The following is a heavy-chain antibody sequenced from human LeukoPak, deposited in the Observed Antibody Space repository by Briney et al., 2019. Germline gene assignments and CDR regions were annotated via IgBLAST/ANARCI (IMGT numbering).Heavy chain of an antibody. J-gene: IGHJ4*02. CDR3: ATLNGPLFEY. CDR2: IHQHGNEK. D-gene: IGHD2-8*01. Sequence: PGGSLRLSCAASGFTFRSYWMSWVRQAPGKGLEWVASIHQHGNEKYFVDSVRGRFTISRDNAKNSLYLQMSSLRAEDTAVYYCATLNGPLFEYWGQGTLVTVSS. CDR1: GFTFRSYW. V-gene: IGHV3-7*01.